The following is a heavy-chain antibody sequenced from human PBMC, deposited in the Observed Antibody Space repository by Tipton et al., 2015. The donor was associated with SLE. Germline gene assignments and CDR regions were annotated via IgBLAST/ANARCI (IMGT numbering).Heavy chain of an antibody. CDR1: GNTFNSYA. CDR2: IIPVFGTA. D-gene: IGHD5-12*01. J-gene: IGHJ4*02. Sequence: QVQLVQSGAEVKRPGSSVKVSCKGSGNTFNSYAISWVRQAPGQGLEWMGGIIPVFGTADYAQRFQGRVTITADESTSTVYMEVSRVTADDTAVYYCARSLGYDLGHFDYWGQGTLVTVSS. CDR3: ARSLGYDLGHFDY. V-gene: IGHV1-69*01.